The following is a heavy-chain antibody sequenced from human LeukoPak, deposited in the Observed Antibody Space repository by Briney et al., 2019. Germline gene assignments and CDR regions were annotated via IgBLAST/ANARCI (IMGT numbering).Heavy chain of an antibody. V-gene: IGHV4-59*08. CDR2: LYYTGST. CDR1: GDSLSYYY. D-gene: IGHD1-26*01. CDR3: ARHGAVGATAQFDY. J-gene: IGHJ4*02. Sequence: SETLFLACTVSGDSLSYYYWSWIRQPPGKGLEWIGYLYYTGSTNYNPSLKSRVTISVDTSKNQFSLKLSSVTATDTAVYYCARHGAVGATAQFDYWGQGTLVTVSS.